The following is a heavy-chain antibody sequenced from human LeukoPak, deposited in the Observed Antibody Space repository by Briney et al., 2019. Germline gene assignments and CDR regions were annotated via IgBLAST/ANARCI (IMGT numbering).Heavy chain of an antibody. CDR2: IYSGGNT. V-gene: IGHV3-66*02. CDR3: ARQPDCTNGVCSFYFDY. Sequence: PGGSLRLSCAASGFTVSSNYMSWVRQARGKGLEWVSVIYSGGNTYYADSVKGRFTISRDNSKNTLYLQMNSLRPEDTAVYYCARQPDCTNGVCSFYFDYWGQGTLVTVSS. D-gene: IGHD2-8*01. J-gene: IGHJ4*02. CDR1: GFTVSSNY.